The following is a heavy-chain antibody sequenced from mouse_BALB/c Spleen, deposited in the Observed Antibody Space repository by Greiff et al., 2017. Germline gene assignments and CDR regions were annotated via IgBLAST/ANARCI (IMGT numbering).Heavy chain of an antibody. J-gene: IGHJ1*01. Sequence: EVKLVESGGGLVQPGGSLRLSCATSGFTFTDYYMSWVRQPPGKALEWLGFIRNKANGYTTEYSASVKGRFTISRDNSQSILYRQMDTLRAEDSATYYCARDDGYDNWYFDVWGAGTTVTVSA. CDR2: IRNKANGYTT. CDR3: ARDDGYDNWYFDV. V-gene: IGHV7-3*02. D-gene: IGHD2-2*01. CDR1: GFTFTDYY.